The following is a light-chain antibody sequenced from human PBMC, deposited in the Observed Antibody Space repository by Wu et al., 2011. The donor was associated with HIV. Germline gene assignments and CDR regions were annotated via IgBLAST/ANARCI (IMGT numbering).Light chain of an antibody. V-gene: IGKV3-11*01. J-gene: IGKJ5*01. CDR1: QSVARF. CDR3: QQYVSSPT. CDR2: DTS. Sequence: EIVLTQSPATLSLSPGERVTLSCRASQSVARFLTWYQQKPGQPPRLLIYDTSSRATGVPARFSGSASGTDFTLTISSLEPEDSAVYFCQQYVSSPTFGQGHDWRLN.